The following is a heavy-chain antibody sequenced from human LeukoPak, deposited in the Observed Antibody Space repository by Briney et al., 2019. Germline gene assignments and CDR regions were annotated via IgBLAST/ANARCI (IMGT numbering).Heavy chain of an antibody. D-gene: IGHD2-21*01. J-gene: IGHJ2*01. CDR1: GLTLGNYW. V-gene: IGHV3-74*01. Sequence: LSGGSLRLSCAASGLTLGNYWMHWVRQAPGKGLVWVSRMNNDGSGTTYADSVRGRFTISRDNAKNTLYLQMNSLRVEDTAVYFCAREIMVSREWYFDLWGRGTLVTVAS. CDR2: MNNDGSGT. CDR3: AREIMVSREWYFDL.